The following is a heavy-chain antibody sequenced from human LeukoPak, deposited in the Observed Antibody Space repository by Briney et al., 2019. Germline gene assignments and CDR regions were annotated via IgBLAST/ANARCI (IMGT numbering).Heavy chain of an antibody. CDR1: GFTFSSYY. CDR3: PRDLNAWRSYDH. Sequence: GGPLRLSCAASGFTFSSYYMRWVRQAPGKGLEWVANIKQDGSEKYYVDSVRGRCTISRNNAKNTLYLQMNSLRAQATDGDYCPRDLNAWRSYDHWGQGTLVTVS. J-gene: IGHJ4*02. D-gene: IGHD3-16*01. V-gene: IGHV3-7*03. CDR2: IKQDGSEK.